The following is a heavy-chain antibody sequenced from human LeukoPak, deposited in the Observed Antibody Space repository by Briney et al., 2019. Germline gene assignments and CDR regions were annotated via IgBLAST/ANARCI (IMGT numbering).Heavy chain of an antibody. CDR2: IKSKTDGGTT. Sequence: PGGSLRLSCAASGFTFSNAWMSWVRQAPGKGLEWVGRIKSKTDGGTTDYAAPVKGRFTISRDDSKNTLYLQMNSLRAEDTAVYYCASSGWYGGPPPVDYWGQGTLVTVSS. CDR3: ASSGWYGGPPPVDY. J-gene: IGHJ4*02. V-gene: IGHV3-15*01. D-gene: IGHD6-19*01. CDR1: GFTFSNAW.